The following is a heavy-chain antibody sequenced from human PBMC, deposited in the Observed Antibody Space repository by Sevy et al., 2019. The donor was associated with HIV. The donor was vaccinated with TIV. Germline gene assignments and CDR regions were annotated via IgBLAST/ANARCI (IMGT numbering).Heavy chain of an antibody. Sequence: SETLSLTCAVYGGSFSTHYWSCIRQPPGQGLEWIGEINHSGSTNYNPSLNSRVSISVDTSKNQFSLKFYSVTAADTAIYYCARGGGIATAEIESWFDSWGQGTTVTVSS. CDR1: GGSFSTHY. D-gene: IGHD6-13*01. CDR2: INHSGST. CDR3: ARGGGIATAEIESWFDS. J-gene: IGHJ5*01. V-gene: IGHV4-34*01.